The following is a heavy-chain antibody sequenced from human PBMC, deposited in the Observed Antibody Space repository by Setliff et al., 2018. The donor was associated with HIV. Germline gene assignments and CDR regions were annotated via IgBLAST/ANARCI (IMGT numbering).Heavy chain of an antibody. J-gene: IGHJ4*02. Sequence: SETLSLTCTVSGYSISSGYYWGWIRQPPGKGLEWIGSIYHSGITYYNSSLKSRVTISVDTSKNQFSLTLNSVTAADTAVYYCARDPPGYGDSKDYWGQGKLVTVSS. D-gene: IGHD4-17*01. CDR1: GYSISSGYY. V-gene: IGHV4-38-2*02. CDR3: ARDPPGYGDSKDY. CDR2: IYHSGIT.